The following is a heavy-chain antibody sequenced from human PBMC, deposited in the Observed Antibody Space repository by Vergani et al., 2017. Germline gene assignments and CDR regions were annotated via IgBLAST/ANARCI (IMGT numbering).Heavy chain of an antibody. Sequence: QVHLVQSGAEVKKPGASVKVSCKASGYTFTNYGISWMRQAPGQGLEWMGWISAYNDNTNYAQKVQGRVTMTTDTSTSTAYMELRSLRSDDTAVYYCAREKGSGGILWLDDFDIWGQGTMVSVSS. V-gene: IGHV1-18*01. CDR2: ISAYNDNT. J-gene: IGHJ3*02. CDR3: AREKGSGGILWLDDFDI. D-gene: IGHD2-21*01. CDR1: GYTFTNYG.